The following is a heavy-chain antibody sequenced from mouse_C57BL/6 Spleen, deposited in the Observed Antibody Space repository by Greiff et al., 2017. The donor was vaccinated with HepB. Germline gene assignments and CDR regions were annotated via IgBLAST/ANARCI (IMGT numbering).Heavy chain of an antibody. CDR3: ARLDYDYGYAMDY. D-gene: IGHD2-4*01. CDR1: GYTFTSYW. Sequence: QVQLQQPGAELVKPGASVKLSCKASGYTFTSYWMHWVKQRPGQGLEWIGMIHPNSGSTNYNEKFKSKATLTVDKSSSTAYMQLSSLTSEDSAVYYCARLDYDYGYAMDYWGQGTSVTVSS. V-gene: IGHV1-64*01. J-gene: IGHJ4*01. CDR2: IHPNSGST.